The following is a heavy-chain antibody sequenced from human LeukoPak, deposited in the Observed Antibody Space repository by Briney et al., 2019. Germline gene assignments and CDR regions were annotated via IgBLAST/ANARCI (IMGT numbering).Heavy chain of an antibody. D-gene: IGHD3-16*01. Sequence: ASVKVSCKASGYTFTNYGMSWVRQAPGQGPEWMGWISTYNCNTNYAQKLQDRVTMTTDTSTSTAYMELRSLRSDDTALYYCASGWALSIWGQGTMVTVSS. CDR3: ASGWALSI. J-gene: IGHJ3*02. CDR1: GYTFTNYG. CDR2: ISTYNCNT. V-gene: IGHV1-18*01.